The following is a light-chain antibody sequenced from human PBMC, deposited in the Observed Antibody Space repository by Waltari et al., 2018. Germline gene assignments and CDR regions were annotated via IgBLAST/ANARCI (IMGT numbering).Light chain of an antibody. V-gene: IGKV1-39*01. CDR1: QTITTY. J-gene: IGKJ3*01. CDR2: GAF. Sequence: DIQMTQSPSSLSASVGDRVTITCRASQTITTYLNWYLQKPGKAPELLIYGAFTLQSGAPSRFSGSGSGTDFTLTISSLQPEDFATYYCQQSFNTPFAFGPGTKLDIK. CDR3: QQSFNTPFA.